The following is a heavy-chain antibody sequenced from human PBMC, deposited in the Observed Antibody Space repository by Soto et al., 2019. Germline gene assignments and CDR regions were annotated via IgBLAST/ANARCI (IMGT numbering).Heavy chain of an antibody. V-gene: IGHV3-53*04. Sequence: EVQLVESGGGLVQPGGSLRLSCAASGFTVSSNYMSWVRQAPGKGLEWLSVIYSNGSTYYADSVKGRFTISRHNPKNTLYLQMTSLRAEDTAVYYWAAARLGYWGQGTLVTVSS. J-gene: IGHJ4*02. CDR2: IYSNGST. D-gene: IGHD2-15*01. CDR1: GFTVSSNY. CDR3: AAARLGY.